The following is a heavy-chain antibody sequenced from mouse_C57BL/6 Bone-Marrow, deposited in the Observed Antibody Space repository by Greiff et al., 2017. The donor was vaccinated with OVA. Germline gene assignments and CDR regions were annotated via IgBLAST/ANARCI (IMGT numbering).Heavy chain of an antibody. D-gene: IGHD1-1*01. Sequence: DVKLVESEGGLVQPGSSMKLSCTASGFTFSDYYMAWVRQVPEKGLEWVANINSDGSSTYYLDSLKSRFIITRDKSKNILYLQMRSLKSEDTASYYCARDQCYYYGSSYGYFDVWGTGTTVTVSS. V-gene: IGHV5-16*01. J-gene: IGHJ1*03. CDR1: GFTFSDYY. CDR2: INSDGSST. CDR3: ARDQCYYYGSSYGYFDV.